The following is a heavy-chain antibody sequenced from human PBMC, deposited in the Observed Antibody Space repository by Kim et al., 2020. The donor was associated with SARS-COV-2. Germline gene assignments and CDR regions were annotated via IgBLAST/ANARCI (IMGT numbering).Heavy chain of an antibody. Sequence: GGSLRLSCAASGFPFAIAMHWVRQAPGKGLQWVALISNDGSDTYYADSLGGGFTTSCNNSRTAFFFQMKSLSAEDSAPTYYCLQRGRGTLCTASS. J-gene: IGHJ4*02. CDR2: ISNDGSDT. CDR3: CLQ. V-gene: IGHV3-30*14. D-gene: IGHD3-10*01. CDR1: GFPFAIA.